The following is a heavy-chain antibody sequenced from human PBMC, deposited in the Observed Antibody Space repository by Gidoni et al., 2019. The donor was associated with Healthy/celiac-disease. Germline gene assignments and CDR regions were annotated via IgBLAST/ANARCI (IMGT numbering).Heavy chain of an antibody. CDR2: IYYSGST. V-gene: IGHV4-61*01. Sequence: QVQLQESGPGLVKPSETLSLTCTVSGGSVSRGSYYWSWIRQPPGKGLEWIGYIYYSGSTNYNPSLKSRVTRSVDTSKNQFSLKLSSVTAADTAVYYCARDSLGGDSYYFDYWGQGTLVTVSS. J-gene: IGHJ4*02. CDR3: ARDSLGGDSYYFDY. D-gene: IGHD2-21*02. CDR1: GGSVSRGSYY.